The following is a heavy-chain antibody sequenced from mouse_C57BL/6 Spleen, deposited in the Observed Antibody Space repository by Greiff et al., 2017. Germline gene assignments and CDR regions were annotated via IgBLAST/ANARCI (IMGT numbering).Heavy chain of an antibody. V-gene: IGHV1-81*01. D-gene: IGHD1-1*01. CDR2: IYPRSGNT. CDR3: ASPFTTVVPGTMDY. CDR1: GYTFTSYG. Sequence: QVQLQQSGAELARPGASVKLSCKASGYTFTSYGISWVKQRTGQGLEWIGEIYPRSGNTYYNEKFKGKATLTADKSSSTAYMELRSLTSEDSAVYFCASPFTTVVPGTMDYWGQGTSVTVSS. J-gene: IGHJ4*01.